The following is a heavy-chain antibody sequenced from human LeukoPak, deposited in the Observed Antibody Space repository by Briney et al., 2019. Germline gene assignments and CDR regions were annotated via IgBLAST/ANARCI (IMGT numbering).Heavy chain of an antibody. D-gene: IGHD3-10*02. CDR1: GFTFSSFT. CDR2: ISSSSSYI. CDR3: AELGITMIGGV. V-gene: IGHV3-21*01. J-gene: IGHJ6*04. Sequence: KPGGSLRLSCAASGFTFSSFTMNWVRQAPGKGLEWVSSISSSSSYIYSADSVKGRFTISRDNAKNSLYLQMNSLRAEDTAVYYCAELGITMIGGVWGKGTTVTISS.